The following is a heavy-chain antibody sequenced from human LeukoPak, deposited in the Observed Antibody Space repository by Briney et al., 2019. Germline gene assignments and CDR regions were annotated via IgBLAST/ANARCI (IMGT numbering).Heavy chain of an antibody. CDR1: GFTFSSYA. V-gene: IGHV3-30*04. Sequence: GGSLRLSCVASGFTFSSYAMHWVRQAPGKGLEWVAVISYDGSNKNYADSVKGRFTVPRDNSKNTLYLQMNSLRAEDTAVYYCTRGGYYDSSAYSFDYWGQGTLVTVSS. CDR2: ISYDGSNK. CDR3: TRGGYYDSSAYSFDY. D-gene: IGHD3-22*01. J-gene: IGHJ4*02.